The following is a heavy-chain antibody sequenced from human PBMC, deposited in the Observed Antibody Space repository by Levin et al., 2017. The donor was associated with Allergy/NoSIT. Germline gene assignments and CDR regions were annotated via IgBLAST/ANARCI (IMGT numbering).Heavy chain of an antibody. CDR3: ASRVRYYEYVWGSYRYNWFDP. Sequence: PSQTLSLTCAVYGGSLGGSYWTWIRQPPGRGLGWIGEIHNSGGTNYNPSLKSRVTISLDTSKNQFSLKLRSVTAADTAVYYCASRVRYYEYVWGSYRYNWFDPWGQGTLVTVPS. D-gene: IGHD3-16*02. J-gene: IGHJ5*02. CDR2: IHNSGGT. V-gene: IGHV4-34*01. CDR1: GGSLGGSY.